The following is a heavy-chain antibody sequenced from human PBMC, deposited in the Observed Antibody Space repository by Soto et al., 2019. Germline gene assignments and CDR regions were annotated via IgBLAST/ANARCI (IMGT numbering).Heavy chain of an antibody. CDR3: ARGDQQLTTLFDY. CDR2: IYYSGST. CDR1: GGSISSGGYY. J-gene: IGHJ4*02. D-gene: IGHD6-13*01. V-gene: IGHV4-31*03. Sequence: QVQLQESGPGLVKPSQTLSLTCTVSGGSISSGGYYWSWIRQHPGKGLEWIWYIYYSGSTCYNPSLKSRVTISVDTSKNQFSLKLSSVTAADTAVYYCARGDQQLTTLFDYWGQGTLVTVSS.